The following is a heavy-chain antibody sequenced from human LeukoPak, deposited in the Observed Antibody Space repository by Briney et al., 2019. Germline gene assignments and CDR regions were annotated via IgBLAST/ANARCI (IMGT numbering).Heavy chain of an antibody. CDR1: GFTFSSYS. J-gene: IGHJ4*02. Sequence: GGSLRLSCAASGFTFSSYSMNWVRQAPGKGLEWVSSISSSSSYIYYADSVKGRFTISRDNAKDSLYLQMNSLRAEDTAVYYCARRCSSTSCFDYWGQGTLVTVSS. D-gene: IGHD2-2*01. V-gene: IGHV3-21*01. CDR2: ISSSSSYI. CDR3: ARRCSSTSCFDY.